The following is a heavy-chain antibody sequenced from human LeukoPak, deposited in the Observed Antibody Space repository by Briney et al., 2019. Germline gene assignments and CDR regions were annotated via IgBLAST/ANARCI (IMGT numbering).Heavy chain of an antibody. CDR3: ARRYDYVWGSYRLYYFDY. CDR2: ISSSSSYI. D-gene: IGHD3-16*02. V-gene: IGHV3-21*01. J-gene: IGHJ4*02. CDR1: GFTFSSYS. Sequence: PGGALRLSCAASGFTFSSYSMNWVRQAPGKGVEWVSSISSSSSYIYYADSVKGRFTISRDNAKNSLSLQMTSLRAEDTAVYYCARRYDYVWGSYRLYYFDYWGQGTLVTVSS.